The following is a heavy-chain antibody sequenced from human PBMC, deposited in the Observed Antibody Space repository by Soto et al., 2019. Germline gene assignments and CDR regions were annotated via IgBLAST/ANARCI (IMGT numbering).Heavy chain of an antibody. J-gene: IGHJ4*02. D-gene: IGHD5-12*01. CDR3: AHRRGDGYTDY. CDR2: IYWDDDK. CDR1: GFLLSTNGVG. Sequence: ITLKESGPTLVKPTQTLTLSCTFSGFLLSTNGVGVGWIRQPPGKALEWLALIYWDDDKRYSPSLRSRLTITKDTSKNQVVLTMTNMDPVDTATYYCAHRRGDGYTDYWGQGTLVTVSS. V-gene: IGHV2-5*02.